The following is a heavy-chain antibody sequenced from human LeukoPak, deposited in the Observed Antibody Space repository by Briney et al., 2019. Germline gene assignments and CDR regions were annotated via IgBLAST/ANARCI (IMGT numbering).Heavy chain of an antibody. CDR2: IKQDGSEK. J-gene: IGHJ4*02. D-gene: IGHD5-12*01. CDR3: ASVQVYSGYDLYYFDY. CDR1: GFTFSSYW. V-gene: IGHV3-7*01. Sequence: GGSLRLSCAASGFTFSSYWMSWVRQAPGKGLEWVANIKQDGSEKYYVDSVKGRFTISRDNAKNSLYLQMNSLRAEDTAVYYCASVQVYSGYDLYYFDYWGQGTLVTVSS.